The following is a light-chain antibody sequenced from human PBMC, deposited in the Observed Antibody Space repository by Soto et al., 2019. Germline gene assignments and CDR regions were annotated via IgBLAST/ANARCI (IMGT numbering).Light chain of an antibody. V-gene: IGKV1-33*01. CDR3: QQYGNLLT. CDR1: QDISNY. CDR2: DGS. J-gene: IGKJ4*01. Sequence: DIQMTQSPSSLSASVGDRVTITCQASQDISNYLNWYQQKPGKAPKLLSYDGSNLETGVPSRFSGSGSGTDFTFTSSSLQLEDMATYYCQQYGNLLTFGGGTKVEIK.